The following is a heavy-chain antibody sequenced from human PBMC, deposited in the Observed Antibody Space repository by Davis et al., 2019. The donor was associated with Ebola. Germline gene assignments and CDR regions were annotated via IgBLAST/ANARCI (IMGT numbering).Heavy chain of an antibody. Sequence: GGSLRLSCAASGFTFSSYSMNWVRQAPGKGLEWVSSISSSSSYIYYADSVKGRFTISRDNAKNSLYLQMNSLRAEDTALYYCAKDIYSSSHDAFDIWGQGTMVTVSS. CDR3: AKDIYSSSHDAFDI. V-gene: IGHV3-21*04. D-gene: IGHD6-6*01. CDR2: ISSSSSYI. CDR1: GFTFSSYS. J-gene: IGHJ3*02.